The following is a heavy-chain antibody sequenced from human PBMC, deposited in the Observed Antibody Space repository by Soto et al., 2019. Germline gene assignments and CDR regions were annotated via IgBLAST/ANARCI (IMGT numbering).Heavy chain of an antibody. CDR2: ISAYNDNT. CDR1: GYTFTSYG. V-gene: IGHV1-18*01. J-gene: IGHJ6*02. CDR3: AREGQYSSSRSYYYYYGMDV. D-gene: IGHD6-6*01. Sequence: ASVKVSCKASGYTFTSYGISWVRQAPGQGLEWMGWISAYNDNTNYAQKLQGRVTMTTDTSTSTAYMELSSLRSDATAVYYCAREGQYSSSRSYYYYYGMDVWGQGTTVTVSS.